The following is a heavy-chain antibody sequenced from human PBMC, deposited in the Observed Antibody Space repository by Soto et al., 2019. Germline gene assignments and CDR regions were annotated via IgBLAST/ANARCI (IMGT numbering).Heavy chain of an antibody. CDR2: IIPIPGTA. J-gene: IGHJ6*02. CDR3: ARSQGSSTSLEIYYYYYYGMDV. Sequence: QVQLVQSGAEVKKPGSSVKVSCKASGGTFVSYAISWVRQAPGQGLEWRGGIIPIPGTANYAQKFQGRVTIASDESTSTAYMELSSLRSDDTAVYYCARSQGSSTSLEIYYYYYYGMDVWGQGTTVTVSS. D-gene: IGHD2-2*01. V-gene: IGHV1-69*01. CDR1: GGTFVSYA.